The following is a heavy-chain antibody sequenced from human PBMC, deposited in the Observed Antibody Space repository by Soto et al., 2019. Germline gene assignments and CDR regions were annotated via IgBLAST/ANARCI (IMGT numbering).Heavy chain of an antibody. CDR3: ARGQGIGVAVLDD. CDR2: IYYSGST. Sequence: QVQLQESGPGLVKPSETLSLTCTVSGGSVTSGSYYWSWIRQPPGKGLEWIGYIYYSGSTNYNPSLKSLVTISVDTSKSQIALKLNSVTAADTAVYYCARGQGIGVAVLDDWGQGTLVSVSS. D-gene: IGHD6-19*01. CDR1: GGSVTSGSYY. V-gene: IGHV4-61*01. J-gene: IGHJ4*02.